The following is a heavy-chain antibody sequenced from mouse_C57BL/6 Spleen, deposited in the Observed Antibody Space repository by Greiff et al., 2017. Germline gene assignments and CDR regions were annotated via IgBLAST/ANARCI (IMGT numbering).Heavy chain of an antibody. V-gene: IGHV1-4*01. CDR2: INPSSGYT. Sequence: QVQLKESGAELARPGASVKMSCKASGYTFTSYTMHWVKQRPGQGLEWIGYINPSSGYTKYNQKFKDKATLTADKSSSTAYMQLSSLTSEDSAVYYCARFEGWLLGYWGQGTTLTVSS. CDR1: GYTFTSYT. D-gene: IGHD2-3*01. J-gene: IGHJ2*01. CDR3: ARFEGWLLGY.